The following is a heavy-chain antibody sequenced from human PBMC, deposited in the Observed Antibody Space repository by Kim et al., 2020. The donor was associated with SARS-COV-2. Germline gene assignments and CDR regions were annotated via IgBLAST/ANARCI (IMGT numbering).Heavy chain of an antibody. Sequence: SVKVSCKASGGTFSSYTISWVRQAPGQGLEWMGRIIPILGIANYAQKFQGRVTITADKSTSTAYMELSSLRSEDTAVYYCARVGSSGYYYHDYWGQGTLVTVSS. D-gene: IGHD3-22*01. CDR3: ARVGSSGYYYHDY. V-gene: IGHV1-69*02. J-gene: IGHJ4*02. CDR1: GGTFSSYT. CDR2: IIPILGIA.